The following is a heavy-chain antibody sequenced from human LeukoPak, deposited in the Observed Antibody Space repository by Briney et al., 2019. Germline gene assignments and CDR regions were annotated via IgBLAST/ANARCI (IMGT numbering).Heavy chain of an antibody. D-gene: IGHD3-22*01. CDR3: ARGRTYYYDSSGYYDY. CDR2: IIPIFGTA. CDR1: GGTFSSYA. Sequence: ASVKVSCKASGGTFSSYAISWVRQAPGQALEWRGGIIPIFGTANYAQKFQGRVTITADESTSTAYMELSSLRSEDTAVYYCARGRTYYYDSSGYYDYWGQGTLVTVSS. V-gene: IGHV1-69*13. J-gene: IGHJ4*02.